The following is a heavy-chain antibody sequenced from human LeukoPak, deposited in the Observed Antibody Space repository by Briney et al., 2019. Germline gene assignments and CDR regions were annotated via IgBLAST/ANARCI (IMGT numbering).Heavy chain of an antibody. CDR1: GFTFSSYA. V-gene: IGHV3-23*01. Sequence: GGSLRLSCAASGFTFSSYAMSWVRQAPGKGLEWVSAISGSGGSTYYADSVKGRFTISRDNSKNTLYLQLNSLRAEDTAVYYCAKPGPHIALGYYYYMDVWGKGTTVTVSS. J-gene: IGHJ6*03. CDR3: AKPGPHIALGYYYYMDV. CDR2: ISGSGGST.